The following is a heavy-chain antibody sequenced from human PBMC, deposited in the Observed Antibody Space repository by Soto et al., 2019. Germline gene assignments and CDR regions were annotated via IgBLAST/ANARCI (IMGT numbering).Heavy chain of an antibody. CDR3: ERRGVGAGGSDWFDP. Sequence: PGESLKISCRGSGYIFTSYFIGWVRQMPGKGLEWMGIIYPGDSDTRYSPSFQGQVTISADKSINTAYLQWSSLKAPDKAMYYCERRGVGAGGSDWFDPWGQGTLVNVS. CDR1: GYIFTSYF. D-gene: IGHD6-13*01. J-gene: IGHJ5*02. V-gene: IGHV5-51*01. CDR2: IYPGDSDT.